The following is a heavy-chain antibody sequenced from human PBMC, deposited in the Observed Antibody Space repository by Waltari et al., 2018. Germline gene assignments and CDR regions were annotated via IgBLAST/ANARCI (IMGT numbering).Heavy chain of an antibody. V-gene: IGHV4-34*01. CDR2: SNHSGST. D-gene: IGHD2-15*01. J-gene: IGHJ6*02. CDR3: ARDRIFHSRTRGMDV. Sequence: QVQLQQWGAGLLKPSETLSLTCAVYGGSFSGYYWSWIRQPPGKGLEWIGESNHSGSTNYNPSLKSRVTISVDTSRTQFSLRLSSVTAADTAVYYCARDRIFHSRTRGMDVWGQGTTVTISS. CDR1: GGSFSGYY.